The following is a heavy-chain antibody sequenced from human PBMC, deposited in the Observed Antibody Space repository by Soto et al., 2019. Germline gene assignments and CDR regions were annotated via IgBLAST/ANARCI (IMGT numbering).Heavy chain of an antibody. J-gene: IGHJ4*02. D-gene: IGHD3-10*01. V-gene: IGHV4-30-2*01. CDR2: IYHSGST. CDR1: GGSISSGGYS. Sequence: QLQLQESGSGLVKPSQTLSLTCAVSGGSISSGGYSWSWIRQPPGKGLEWIGYIYHSGSTYYNPSFKSRVTISVDRSKNQFSLKLSSVTAADTAVYYCAREGHGSGSYPDYWGEGTLVTVSS. CDR3: AREGHGSGSYPDY.